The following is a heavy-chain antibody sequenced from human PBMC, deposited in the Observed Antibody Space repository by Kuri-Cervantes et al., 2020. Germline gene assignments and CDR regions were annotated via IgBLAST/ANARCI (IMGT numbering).Heavy chain of an antibody. Sequence: SLKISCAASGFTFDDYAMHWVRQAPGKGLEWVSGISWNSGSIYYADSVKGRFTISRDNAKNSLYLQMNSLGAEDTAVYYCAIPIGGSYGEEIWGQGTMVTVSS. CDR3: AIPIGGSYGEEI. V-gene: IGHV3-9*01. CDR1: GFTFDDYA. CDR2: ISWNSGSI. J-gene: IGHJ3*02. D-gene: IGHD1-26*01.